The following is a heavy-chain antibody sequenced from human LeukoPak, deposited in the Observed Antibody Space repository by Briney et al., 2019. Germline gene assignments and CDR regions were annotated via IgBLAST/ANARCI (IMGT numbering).Heavy chain of an antibody. CDR2: IIPIFGTA. CDR3: ARGYCSSTSCYEFDY. J-gene: IGHJ4*02. Sequence: GASVKVSCKASGGTFSSYAISWVRQAPGQGLEWMGGIIPIFGTANYAQKFQGRVTITTDESTSTAYMELSSLRSEDTAVYYCARGYCSSTSCYEFDYWGQGTLVTVSS. D-gene: IGHD2-2*01. V-gene: IGHV1-69*05. CDR1: GGTFSSYA.